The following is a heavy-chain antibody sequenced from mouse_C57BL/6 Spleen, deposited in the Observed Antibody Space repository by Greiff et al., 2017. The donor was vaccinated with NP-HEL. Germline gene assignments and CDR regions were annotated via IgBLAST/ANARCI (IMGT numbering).Heavy chain of an antibody. D-gene: IGHD2-1*01. V-gene: IGHV1-62-2*01. Sequence: QVQLKESGAELVKPGASVKLSCKASGYTFTEYTIHWVKQRSGQGLEWIGWFYPGSGSIKYNEKFKDKATLTADKSSSTVYMELSRLTSEDSAVYFCARHEEDGNYKDYFDYWGQGTTLTVSS. CDR1: GYTFTEYT. CDR3: ARHEEDGNYKDYFDY. CDR2: FYPGSGSI. J-gene: IGHJ2*01.